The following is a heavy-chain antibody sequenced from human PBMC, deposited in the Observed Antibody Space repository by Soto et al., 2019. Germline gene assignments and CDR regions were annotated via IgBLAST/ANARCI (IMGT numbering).Heavy chain of an antibody. Sequence: EVQLVDSGGDLVQPGGSLRLSCAASGFIFSSYWMHWVRQAPGKGLVWVSRVKSDGSTYYADSVKGRFTISRDNAKNTLYLQMNSLTVEDTAVYYCARGIRGHYGSDVWGQGTMVTVSS. J-gene: IGHJ3*01. CDR3: ARGIRGHYGSDV. D-gene: IGHD5-12*01. CDR2: VKSDGST. V-gene: IGHV3-74*01. CDR1: GFIFSSYW.